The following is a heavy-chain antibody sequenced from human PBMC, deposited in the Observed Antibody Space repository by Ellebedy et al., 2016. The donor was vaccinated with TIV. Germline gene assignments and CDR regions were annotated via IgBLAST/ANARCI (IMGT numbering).Heavy chain of an antibody. Sequence: ASVKVSXKASGYTFISYTIHWVRQAPGQKLEWMGWINAGNGNTKYSQKIQGRVTITRDTSASTAYMELSSLRSEDTAVYYCARVMRSGSDSYPADYWGQGTLVTVSS. J-gene: IGHJ4*02. CDR3: ARVMRSGSDSYPADY. CDR1: GYTFISYT. D-gene: IGHD3-16*02. CDR2: INAGNGNT. V-gene: IGHV1-3*01.